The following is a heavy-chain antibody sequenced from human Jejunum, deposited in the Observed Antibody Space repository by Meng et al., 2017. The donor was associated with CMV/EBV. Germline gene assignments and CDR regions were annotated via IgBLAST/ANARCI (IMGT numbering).Heavy chain of an antibody. CDR2: VNQDGPET. CDR3: ARIVAYGNAHYGMDV. Sequence: FTFSSYWVTWVRQAPGSGLEWVANVNQDGPETYYVDSVRGRFTISRDNAKNSLYLQMNNLRVEDTAVYSCARIVAYGNAHYGMDVWGQGTTVTVSS. D-gene: IGHD2-21*01. CDR1: FTFSSYW. J-gene: IGHJ6*02. V-gene: IGHV3-7*01.